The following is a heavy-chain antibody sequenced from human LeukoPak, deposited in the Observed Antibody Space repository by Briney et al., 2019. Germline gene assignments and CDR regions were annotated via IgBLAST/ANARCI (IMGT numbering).Heavy chain of an antibody. CDR2: IYYTGST. Sequence: SETLSLTCTVSGGSISSYYWSWIRQPPGKGLEWIGYIYYTGSTNYNPPLKRRVTISVDTSKNQFSLKLSTVTAADTAVYYCARGVRGQQLVCYYYYYMDVWGKGTTVTVSS. D-gene: IGHD6-13*01. CDR3: ARGVRGQQLVCYYYYYMDV. J-gene: IGHJ6*03. V-gene: IGHV4-59*01. CDR1: GGSISSYY.